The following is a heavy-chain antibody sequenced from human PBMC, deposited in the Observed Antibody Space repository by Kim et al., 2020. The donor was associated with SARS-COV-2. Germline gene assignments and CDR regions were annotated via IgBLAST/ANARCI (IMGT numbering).Heavy chain of an antibody. CDR2: INHSEST. V-gene: IGHV4-34*01. Sequence: SETLSLTCAVYGGSFSGYRWSWIRQPPGKGLEWMGEINHSESTNLSPSLKSRITISKDTSKSQFSLRLKSMTAADTAMYYCARGRAGVVPPPVLGLGPYYEYYAMDVWGRGTPVAVSS. D-gene: IGHD2-8*02. CDR3: ARGRAGVVPPPVLGLGPYYEYYAMDV. CDR1: GGSFSGYR. J-gene: IGHJ6*02.